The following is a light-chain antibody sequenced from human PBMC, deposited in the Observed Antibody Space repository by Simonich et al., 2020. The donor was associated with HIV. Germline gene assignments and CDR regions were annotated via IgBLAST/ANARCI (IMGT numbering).Light chain of an antibody. CDR2: AES. J-gene: IGKJ1*01. Sequence: AIQMTQSPSSLSASVGNRVTITCRASQGIRNDLGWYQPKPGKAPKLLIYAESSLQSGVPSRFSGSGSGTDFTLTISSLQPEDFATYYCLQDYNYPRTFGRGTKVDIK. CDR1: QGIRND. CDR3: LQDYNYPRT. V-gene: IGKV1-6*01.